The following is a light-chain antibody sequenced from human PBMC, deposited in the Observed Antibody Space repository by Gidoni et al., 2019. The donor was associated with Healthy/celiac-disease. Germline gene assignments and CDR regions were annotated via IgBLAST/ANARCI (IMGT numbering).Light chain of an antibody. Sequence: DIKMTQSPSSLSASVGDRVTITCRASQGISNYLAWYQQKPGKVPKLLIYAASTLQSGVPSRFSGSGSGTDFTLTISGLQPEDVANYYCQKYNSAGTFGQXTKVEIK. CDR2: AAS. CDR1: QGISNY. CDR3: QKYNSAGT. V-gene: IGKV1-27*01. J-gene: IGKJ1*01.